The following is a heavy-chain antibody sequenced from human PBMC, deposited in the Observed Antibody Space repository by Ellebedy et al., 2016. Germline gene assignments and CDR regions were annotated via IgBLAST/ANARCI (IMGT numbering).Heavy chain of an antibody. V-gene: IGHV4-30-2*01. CDR3: AKVGAMYYFDY. Sequence: SETLSLXXAVSGGSISSGGYSWSWIRQPPGKGLEWIGYIYHSGSTYYNPSLKSRVTISVDRSKNQFSLKLSSVTAADTAVYYCAKVGAMYYFDYWGQGTLVTVSS. CDR2: IYHSGST. D-gene: IGHD1-26*01. CDR1: GGSISSGGYS. J-gene: IGHJ4*02.